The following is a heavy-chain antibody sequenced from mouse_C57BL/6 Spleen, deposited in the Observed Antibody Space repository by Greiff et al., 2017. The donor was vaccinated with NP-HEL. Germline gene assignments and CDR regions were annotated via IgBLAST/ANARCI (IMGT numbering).Heavy chain of an antibody. CDR1: GYAFSSYW. V-gene: IGHV1-80*01. Sequence: LQQSGASVKISCKASGYAFSSYWMNWVKQRPGKGLEWIGQIYPGDGDTNYNGKFKGKATLTADKSSSTAYMQLSSLTSEDSAVYFCARIGDYDVDFDDWGQGTTLTVSS. CDR3: ARIGDYDVDFDD. J-gene: IGHJ2*01. CDR2: IYPGDGDT. D-gene: IGHD2-4*01.